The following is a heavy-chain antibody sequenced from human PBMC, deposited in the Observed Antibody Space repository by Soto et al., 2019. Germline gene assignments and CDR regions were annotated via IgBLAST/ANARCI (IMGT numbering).Heavy chain of an antibody. D-gene: IGHD6-19*01. CDR3: ARDQRGLGHAFDI. CDR2: ISSSSSYT. CDR1: GFTFSGYY. Sequence: GGSLRLSCAASGFTFSGYYMSWIRLAPGKGLEWVSYISSSSSYTDYADSVKGRFTISRDNAKNSLYLQMNSLSAEDTAGYYGARDQRGLGHAFDIWGQGTMVTVSS. V-gene: IGHV3-11*06. J-gene: IGHJ3*02.